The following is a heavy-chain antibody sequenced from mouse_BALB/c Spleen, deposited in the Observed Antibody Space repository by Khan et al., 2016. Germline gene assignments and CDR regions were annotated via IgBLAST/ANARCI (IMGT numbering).Heavy chain of an antibody. V-gene: IGHV9-3*02. CDR3: ARTCDYPYYAMDY. CDR2: INSNTGEP. CDR1: GYTFTNYG. J-gene: IGHJ4*01. D-gene: IGHD2-13*01. Sequence: QIQLVQSGPELKKPGETVKISCKASGYTFTNYGMNWVKQAPGKGLKWMGWINSNTGEPTYAEEFKGRFAFSLETSASTAYLQIHNLNNEDTATYFCARTCDYPYYAMDYWGQGTSVTVSS.